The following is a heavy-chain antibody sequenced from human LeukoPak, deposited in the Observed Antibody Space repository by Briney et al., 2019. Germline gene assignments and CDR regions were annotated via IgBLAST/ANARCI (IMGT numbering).Heavy chain of an antibody. V-gene: IGHV3-11*04. CDR1: GFTFSDYY. CDR2: ISSSGSTI. J-gene: IGHJ5*02. D-gene: IGHD6-13*01. Sequence: GGSLRLSCAASGFTFSDYYMSWIRQAPGKGLEWVSYISSSGSTIYYADSVKGRFTISRDNSKNTLYLQMNSLRAEDTAVYYCARDMVKAAAGNSWGQGTLVTVSS. CDR3: ARDMVKAAAGNS.